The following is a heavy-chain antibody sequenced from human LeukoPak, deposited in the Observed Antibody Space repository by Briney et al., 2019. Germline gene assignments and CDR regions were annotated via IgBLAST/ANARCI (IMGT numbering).Heavy chain of an antibody. Sequence: PSETLSLTCAVYGGSFSGYYWSWIRQPPGKGLEWIGEINHSGSTNYNPSLKSRVTISVDTSKNQFSLKLSSVTAADTAVYYCARGNNYRFGYPRDLFYYYYMDVWGKGTTVTVSS. D-gene: IGHD3-10*01. CDR1: GGSFSGYY. V-gene: IGHV4-34*01. J-gene: IGHJ6*03. CDR3: ARGNNYRFGYPRDLFYYYYMDV. CDR2: INHSGST.